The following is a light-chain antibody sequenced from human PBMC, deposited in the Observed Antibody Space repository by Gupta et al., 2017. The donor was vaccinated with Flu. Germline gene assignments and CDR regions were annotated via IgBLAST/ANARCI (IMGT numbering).Light chain of an antibody. Sequence: DLVVNPTPISLSVTPGQPASISCQSSQSLLLRNGKTYLYWYQQKPGQPPQLLIYEVSNRFPGVPDRCSGSGSGTDFTLKISRVEAEDVGVYYCMKTGQLPLTFGGGTKVEIK. CDR1: QSLLLRNGKTY. V-gene: IGKV2D-29*01. J-gene: IGKJ4*01. CDR2: EVS. CDR3: MKTGQLPLT.